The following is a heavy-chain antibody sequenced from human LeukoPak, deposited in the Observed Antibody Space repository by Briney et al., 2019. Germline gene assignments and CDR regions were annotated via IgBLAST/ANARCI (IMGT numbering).Heavy chain of an antibody. Sequence: SETLSLTCTVSGGSINNYYWSWIRQPPGKGLEWIGSISYSGSTNYNPSLESRVTISVDTSKNHFSLNLGSMTAADTAVYYCGRHRYSYPAYYFDSWGQGTLVTVSS. J-gene: IGHJ4*02. CDR3: GRHRYSYPAYYFDS. D-gene: IGHD5-18*01. CDR2: ISYSGST. CDR1: GGSINNYY. V-gene: IGHV4-59*08.